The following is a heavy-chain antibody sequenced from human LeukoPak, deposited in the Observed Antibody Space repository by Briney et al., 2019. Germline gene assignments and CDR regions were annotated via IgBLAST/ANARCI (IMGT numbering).Heavy chain of an antibody. Sequence: SQTLSLTCTVSGGSISSGGYYWSWIRQHPGKCLEWIGYIYYSGSTYYNPSLKSRVTISVDTSKNQFSLKLSSVTAADTAVYYCASCALSGSYSFDYWGQGTLVTVSS. J-gene: IGHJ4*02. CDR1: GGSISSGGYY. CDR3: ASCALSGSYSFDY. V-gene: IGHV4-31*03. CDR2: IYYSGST. D-gene: IGHD1-26*01.